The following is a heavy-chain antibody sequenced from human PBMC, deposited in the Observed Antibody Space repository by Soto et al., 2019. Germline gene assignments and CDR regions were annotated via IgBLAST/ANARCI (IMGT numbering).Heavy chain of an antibody. CDR2: IFHSGVT. CDR3: ARVRPLYDFWNTGGYGMDV. D-gene: IGHD3-3*01. Sequence: SETLSLTCTVSTYSISSGSFWGWLRQPPGKGLEWIGSIFHSGVTYYTPSLKSRVAISVDTSKNQFSLKLSSVTAADTAVYYCARVRPLYDFWNTGGYGMDVWGQGTTVTVSS. CDR1: TYSISSGSF. J-gene: IGHJ6*02. V-gene: IGHV4-38-2*02.